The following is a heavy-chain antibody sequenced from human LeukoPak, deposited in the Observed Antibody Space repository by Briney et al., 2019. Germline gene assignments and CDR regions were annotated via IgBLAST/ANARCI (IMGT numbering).Heavy chain of an antibody. CDR1: GFTFSSYS. Sequence: GGSLRLSCAASGFTFSSYSMNWVRQAPGKGLEWVSSISSSSSYIYYADSVKGRFTISRDNSKNTLYLQMNSLRAEDTAVYYCAKSGLNRLDYWGQGTMVTVSS. CDR3: AKSGLNRLDY. V-gene: IGHV3-21*04. D-gene: IGHD2-15*01. CDR2: ISSSSSYI. J-gene: IGHJ4*02.